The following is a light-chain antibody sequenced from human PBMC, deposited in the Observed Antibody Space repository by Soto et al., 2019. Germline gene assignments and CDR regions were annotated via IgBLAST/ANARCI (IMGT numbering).Light chain of an antibody. CDR2: DAF. V-gene: IGKV3-11*01. CDR3: QQYGSTIT. Sequence: EVVLTQSPFTLSLSPGETATLSCRASQSFRGLLAWYQQKPGQTPRLLIYDAFNRATGIPARFSGSGSGTDFTLTISSLEPEDFAVYYCQQYGSTITFGQGTRLEIK. J-gene: IGKJ5*01. CDR1: QSFRGL.